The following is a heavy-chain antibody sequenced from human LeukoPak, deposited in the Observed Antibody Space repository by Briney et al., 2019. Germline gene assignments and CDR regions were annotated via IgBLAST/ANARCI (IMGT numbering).Heavy chain of an antibody. CDR2: IWYDGSNK. Sequence: PGRSLRLSCAASRFSLNSCGMHWFRQAPGQGLEWVALIWYDGSNKYYADSVKGRFTISRDNSKNTLYLQMNSLRAEDTAVYYCARPRTYSSSWSPFDYWGQGTLVTVSS. CDR1: RFSLNSCG. V-gene: IGHV3-33*01. D-gene: IGHD6-13*01. J-gene: IGHJ4*02. CDR3: ARPRTYSSSWSPFDY.